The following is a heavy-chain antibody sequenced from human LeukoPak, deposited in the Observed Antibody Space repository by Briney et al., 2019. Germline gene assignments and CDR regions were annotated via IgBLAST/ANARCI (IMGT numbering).Heavy chain of an antibody. Sequence: GGSLRLSCAASGLTFSSYAMSWVRQAPGKGLEWVSAISAAGGITYYADSVKGRFTISRDNSKNTLYLQMNSLRAGDTAVFYCAKDPYGSGNWFDPWGQGTLVTVSS. D-gene: IGHD3-10*01. CDR3: AKDPYGSGNWFDP. CDR1: GLTFSSYA. V-gene: IGHV3-23*01. J-gene: IGHJ5*02. CDR2: ISAAGGIT.